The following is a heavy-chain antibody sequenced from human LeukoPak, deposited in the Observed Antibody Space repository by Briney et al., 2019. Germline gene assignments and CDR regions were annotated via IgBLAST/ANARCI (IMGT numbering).Heavy chain of an antibody. V-gene: IGHV4-59*07. CDR1: GASISSYY. J-gene: IGHJ5*02. Sequence: PSDTLSLTCSVSGASISSYYYNWIRQSPGKGLEGIGYIYYSGITNYNPSLKSRVTMSLDTSNNQFSLKLSSVTAADTAVYYCARVLLSSGYSTWGQGTLVTVSS. CDR2: IYYSGIT. D-gene: IGHD3-22*01. CDR3: ARVLLSSGYST.